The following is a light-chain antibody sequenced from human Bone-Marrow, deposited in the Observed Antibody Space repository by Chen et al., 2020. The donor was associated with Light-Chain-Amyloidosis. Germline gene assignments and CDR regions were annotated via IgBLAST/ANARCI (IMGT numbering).Light chain of an antibody. Sequence: YALTQPPAASGSPGQSVTISCTGSSSDVGGYNYVSWYQQHPGKAPKLMIYEVSKRPSGVPDRFSGSKSGNTASLTVSGLQAEDEADYYCSSYAGSNNSWVFGGGTKLTVL. CDR3: SSYAGSNNSWV. V-gene: IGLV2-8*01. CDR1: SSDVGGYNY. CDR2: EVS. J-gene: IGLJ2*01.